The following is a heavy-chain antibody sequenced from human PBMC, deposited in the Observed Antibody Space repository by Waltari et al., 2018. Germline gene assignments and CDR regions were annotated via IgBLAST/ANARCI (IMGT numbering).Heavy chain of an antibody. V-gene: IGHV4-59*01. CDR1: GGSISDYH. D-gene: IGHD2-15*01. CDR2: IYNSGST. Sequence: QVQLQGSGSGLVKPSETLSLTCSVSGGSISDYHWSWIRQPPGKGLEWIAYIYNSGSTNYNPSLKSRLTISVDTSKNQFSLKLTSVTAADTAVDFCARVGGSTRPLSVFDVWGQGTTVTVSS. CDR3: ARVGGSTRPLSVFDV. J-gene: IGHJ3*01.